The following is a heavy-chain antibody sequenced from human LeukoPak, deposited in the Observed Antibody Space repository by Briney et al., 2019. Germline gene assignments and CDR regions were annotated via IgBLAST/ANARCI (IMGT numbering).Heavy chain of an antibody. Sequence: GGSLRLSCAASGFAFSDYYMSWIRQTPGKGLEWVSYISGSGNTKYYARSVTGRFTISRDNAKTSLYLDMRNLKAEDTALYYCARDQPLTGSSWSFAEYFQLWGQGTLVTVSS. V-gene: IGHV3-11*01. CDR3: ARDQPLTGSSWSFAEYFQL. D-gene: IGHD6-13*01. CDR2: ISGSGNTK. J-gene: IGHJ1*01. CDR1: GFAFSDYY.